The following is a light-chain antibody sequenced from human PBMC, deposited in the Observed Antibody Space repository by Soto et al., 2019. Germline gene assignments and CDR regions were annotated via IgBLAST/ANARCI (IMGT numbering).Light chain of an antibody. CDR3: QSYDTSLSGSEV. CDR1: SSNIGAGYD. Sequence: QSVLTQPPSVSGAPGQRVTISCTGSSSNIGAGYDVHWYQQLPGTAPKLLIYGNSNRPSGVPDQFSGSKSGTSASLAITGLQAEDEADYYCQSYDTSLSGSEVFGGGTKVTVL. CDR2: GNS. J-gene: IGLJ2*01. V-gene: IGLV1-40*01.